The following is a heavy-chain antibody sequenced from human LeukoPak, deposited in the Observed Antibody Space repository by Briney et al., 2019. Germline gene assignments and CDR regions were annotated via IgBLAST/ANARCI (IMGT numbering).Heavy chain of an antibody. Sequence: GGSLRLSWAASGFTFSSYAMSWVRQAAGKGLEWGSTISGSSGSTYYADSVKGRFTISRDNSKNTLYLQMNSLGAEDTAVYYCVKVETTVTYRGAFDIWGQGTMVTVSS. D-gene: IGHD4-17*01. CDR3: VKVETTVTYRGAFDI. J-gene: IGHJ3*02. CDR2: ISGSSGST. CDR1: GFTFSSYA. V-gene: IGHV3-23*01.